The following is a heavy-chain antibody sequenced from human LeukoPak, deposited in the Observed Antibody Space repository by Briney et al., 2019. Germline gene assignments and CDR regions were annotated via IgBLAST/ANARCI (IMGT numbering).Heavy chain of an antibody. V-gene: IGHV3-53*01. CDR1: GFTVSSNY. CDR2: IDRGVGST. J-gene: IGHJ4*02. CDR3: AKKGQADDGGKPD. Sequence: PPGGSLRLSCAASGFTVSSNYMSWVRQAPGKGLECVSAIDRGVGSTYYADSVKGRLTISRDNSKNTLYLQMNNLRVDDTAVYYCAKKGQADDGGKPDWGQGTLVTVSS.